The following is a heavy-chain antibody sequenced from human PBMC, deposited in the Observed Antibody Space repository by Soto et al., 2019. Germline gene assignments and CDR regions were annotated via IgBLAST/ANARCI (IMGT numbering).Heavy chain of an antibody. D-gene: IGHD3-9*01. J-gene: IGHJ4*02. Sequence: QITLKESGPTLVKPTQTLTLTCTFSGFSLTTAGVGVGCIRQTPGKALEWLALIYWDDDKRYRPFLESRLTITKDTSKNLVVLTKTNIDPVETATFYCAHSFGLVQRDFIPYFDYWGQGTLVTVSS. CDR2: IYWDDDK. CDR3: AHSFGLVQRDFIPYFDY. V-gene: IGHV2-5*02. CDR1: GFSLTTAGVG.